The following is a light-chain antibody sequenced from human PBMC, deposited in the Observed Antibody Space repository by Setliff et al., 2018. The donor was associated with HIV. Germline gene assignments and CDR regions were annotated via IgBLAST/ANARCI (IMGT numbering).Light chain of an antibody. CDR1: SGDVGRYSL. Sequence: QSALAQPASVSGSPGQSITISCTGTSGDVGRYSLVSWYQQQPGKPPKLMIYQASKRPSGVSNLFSGSKSGNTASLTISGLQAEDEADYYCCSNTGSNTYVFGTGTKVTVL. CDR2: QAS. CDR3: CSNTGSNTYV. V-gene: IGLV2-23*01. J-gene: IGLJ1*01.